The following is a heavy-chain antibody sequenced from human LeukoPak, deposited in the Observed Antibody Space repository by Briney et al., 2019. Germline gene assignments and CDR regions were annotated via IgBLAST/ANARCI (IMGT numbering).Heavy chain of an antibody. CDR2: LPPDELGI. CDR1: GFTFTNYW. Sequence: GGSLRLSCAAPGFTFTNYWMHWVRQAPGMGLVWVSRLPPDELGIIYADSVKGRFTVSRDNAKNTVYLQMNNLRVDDTAMYYCVGTIASRGSEYWGQGALVTVSS. V-gene: IGHV3-74*01. CDR3: VGTIASRGSEY. D-gene: IGHD6-6*01. J-gene: IGHJ4*02.